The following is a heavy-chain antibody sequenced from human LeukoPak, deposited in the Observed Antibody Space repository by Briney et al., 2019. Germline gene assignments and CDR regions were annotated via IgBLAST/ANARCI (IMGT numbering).Heavy chain of an antibody. D-gene: IGHD3-22*01. CDR1: GFTFSDYY. V-gene: IGHV3-11*04. J-gene: IGHJ4*02. CDR2: ISSSGSTI. CDR3: ARDRHYYDSSGPAGSYFDY. Sequence: GGSLRLSCAASGFTFSDYYMSWIRQAPGKGLEWVSYISSSGSTIYYADSVKGRFTISRDNAKNSLYLQMNSLRAEDTAVYYCARDRHYYDSSGPAGSYFDYWGQGTLVTVPS.